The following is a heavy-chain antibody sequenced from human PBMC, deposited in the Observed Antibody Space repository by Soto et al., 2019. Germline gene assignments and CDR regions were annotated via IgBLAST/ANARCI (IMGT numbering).Heavy chain of an antibody. Sequence: QVQLQESGPGLVKPSETLSLTCTVSGGSISSYYWSWIRQPPGKGLEWIGYIYYSGSTNYNPSLKSRVTLSVDTSKNQFSLKLSSVTAADTAVYYCARVRDYDILTGYTRPAAFDIWGQGTMVTVSS. CDR3: ARVRDYDILTGYTRPAAFDI. CDR1: GGSISSYY. V-gene: IGHV4-59*01. J-gene: IGHJ3*02. CDR2: IYYSGST. D-gene: IGHD3-9*01.